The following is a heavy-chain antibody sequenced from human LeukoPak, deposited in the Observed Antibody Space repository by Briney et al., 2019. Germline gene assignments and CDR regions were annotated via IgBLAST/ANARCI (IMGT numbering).Heavy chain of an antibody. CDR1: GFTFSSYG. Sequence: GGSLRLSCAASGFTFSSYGMHWVRQAPGKGLEWVAVISSDGSDKYYADSVKGRFTISRDNSKNTLYLQMNSLRGEDTAVYYCARDPRMTTVTTLDYWGQGTLVTVSS. J-gene: IGHJ4*02. D-gene: IGHD4-17*01. CDR2: ISSDGSDK. CDR3: ARDPRMTTVTTLDY. V-gene: IGHV3-30*03.